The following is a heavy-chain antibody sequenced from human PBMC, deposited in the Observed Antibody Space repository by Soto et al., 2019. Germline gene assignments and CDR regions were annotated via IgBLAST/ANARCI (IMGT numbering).Heavy chain of an antibody. CDR2: IGVGGGDR. CDR3: ARVRFGELV. V-gene: IGHV3-23*01. Sequence: EVQLLESGGGLVQPGGSLRLSCAASGFTFSSYAMSWVRQAPGKGLEWVSIIGVGGGDRYYPESVKGRFTISRDNSRDTLYLEMNRLRDEDTAVYYWARVRFGELVWGQGTLVTVSS. J-gene: IGHJ4*02. CDR1: GFTFSSYA. D-gene: IGHD3-10*01.